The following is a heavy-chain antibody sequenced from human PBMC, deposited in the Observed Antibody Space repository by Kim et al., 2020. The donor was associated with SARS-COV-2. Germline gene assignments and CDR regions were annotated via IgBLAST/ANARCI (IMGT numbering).Heavy chain of an antibody. CDR1: GFTFSNYR. J-gene: IGHJ4*02. D-gene: IGHD3-16*01. Sequence: GGSLRLSCAASGFTFSNYRMHWVRQAPGKGLEWVSRINSDGSLTTYADSVKGRFTISRDNAKSTLYLQMNGLRDEDTAVYFCARDPVSGSYEGETDYWGQGSLVTVSS. V-gene: IGHV3-74*03. CDR2: INSDGSLT. CDR3: ARDPVSGSYEGETDY.